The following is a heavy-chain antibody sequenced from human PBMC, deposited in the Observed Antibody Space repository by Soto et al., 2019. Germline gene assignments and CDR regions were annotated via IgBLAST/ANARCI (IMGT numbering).Heavy chain of an antibody. CDR1: GYTFTSYA. D-gene: IGHD1-26*01. J-gene: IGHJ4*02. CDR3: ARDKVGAIDY. Sequence: GASVKVSCKASGYTFTSYAMHWVRQATGQGLEWMGWMNPNSGNTGYAQKFQGRVTMTRNTSISTAYMELSSLRSEDTAVYYCARDKVGAIDYWGQGTLVTVSS. CDR2: MNPNSGNT. V-gene: IGHV1-8*02.